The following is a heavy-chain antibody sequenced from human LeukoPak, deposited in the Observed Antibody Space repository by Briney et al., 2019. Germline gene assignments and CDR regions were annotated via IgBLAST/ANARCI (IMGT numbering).Heavy chain of an antibody. V-gene: IGHV1-69*06. D-gene: IGHD5-18*01. CDR2: IIPIFGTA. CDR3: ASSPPRLQLWVDYYYYYMDV. CDR1: GGTFSSYA. Sequence: SVKVSCKASGGTFSSYAISWVRQAPGHGLEWMGGIIPIFGTANYAQKFQGRVTITEDKSTSTAYMELSSLRSEDTAVYYCASSPPRLQLWVDYYYYYMDVWGKGTTVTVSS. J-gene: IGHJ6*03.